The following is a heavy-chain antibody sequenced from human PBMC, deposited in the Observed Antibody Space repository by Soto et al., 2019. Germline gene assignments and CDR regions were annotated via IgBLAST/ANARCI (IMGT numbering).Heavy chain of an antibody. D-gene: IGHD2-15*01. Sequence: TLSLTCAVYGGSFSGYYWSWIRQPPGKGLEWIGEINHSGSTNYNPSLRSRVTISVDTSKNQFSLKLSSVTAADTAVYYCAARYCSGGSCYYRGYWGQGTLVTV. CDR3: AARYCSGGSCYYRGY. CDR1: GGSFSGYY. V-gene: IGHV4-34*01. J-gene: IGHJ4*02. CDR2: INHSGST.